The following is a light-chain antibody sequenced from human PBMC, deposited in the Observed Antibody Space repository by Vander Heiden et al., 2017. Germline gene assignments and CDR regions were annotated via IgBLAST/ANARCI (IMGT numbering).Light chain of an antibody. J-gene: IGKJ5*01. CDR3: QQYDNLPIT. CDR1: QDISNY. Sequence: DIQLTQSQSSLSASVGDRVTITCQASQDISNYLNWYQQKPGKAPKLLSYDASNLETGVPSRFSGSGSGTDFTFTISSLQPEDIATYYCQQYDNLPITFGQGTRLEIK. V-gene: IGKV1-33*01. CDR2: DAS.